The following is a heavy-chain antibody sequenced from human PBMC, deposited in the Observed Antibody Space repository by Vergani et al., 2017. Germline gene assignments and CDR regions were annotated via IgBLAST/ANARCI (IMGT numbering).Heavy chain of an antibody. D-gene: IGHD2-15*01. CDR1: GFTFSSYW. V-gene: IGHV3-7*01. CDR2: IKQDGTET. J-gene: IGHJ1*01. CDR3: ARISGGSAPYLHY. Sequence: EVHLLESGGGLVQSGGSLRLSCAASGFTFSSYWMSWVRQAPGKGLEWVANIKQDGTETFYVDSVKGRFTISRDNAKTTLYLQMNSLRDEDRGVYYCARISGGSAPYLHYWGQGTLVTVAS.